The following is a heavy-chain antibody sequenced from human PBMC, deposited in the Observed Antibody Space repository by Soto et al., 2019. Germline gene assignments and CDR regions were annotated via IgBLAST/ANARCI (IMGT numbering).Heavy chain of an antibody. CDR2: INAGNGNT. J-gene: IGHJ5*02. V-gene: IGHV1-3*01. D-gene: IGHD5-12*01. CDR3: ARRYSGYLAWFDP. Sequence: QVQLVQSGAEVKKPGASVKVSCKASGYTFTSYAMHWVRQAPGQRLEWMGWINAGNGNTKYSQKFQGRITITRDTSASTAYMELSSQTSEDTAVYYCARRYSGYLAWFDPWGQGTLVTVSS. CDR1: GYTFTSYA.